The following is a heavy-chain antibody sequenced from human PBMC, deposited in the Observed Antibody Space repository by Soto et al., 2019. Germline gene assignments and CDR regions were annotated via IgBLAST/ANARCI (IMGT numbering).Heavy chain of an antibody. D-gene: IGHD1-26*01. CDR3: AKEATNINNFDY. J-gene: IGHJ4*02. Sequence: PGGSLRLSCAGSGFTFSNVGMTWVRQAPGKGLEWISYITRNSRTIYYADSVKGRFTISRDNAENSLYLQMNSLRAEDTAVYYCAKEATNINNFDYWGQGTLVTVSS. CDR1: GFTFSNVG. V-gene: IGHV3-48*03. CDR2: ITRNSRTI.